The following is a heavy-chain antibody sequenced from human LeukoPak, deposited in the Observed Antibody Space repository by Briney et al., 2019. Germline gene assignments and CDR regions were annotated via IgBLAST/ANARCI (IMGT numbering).Heavy chain of an antibody. CDR1: GFTFTNYP. D-gene: IGHD3-10*01. CDR2: IWYDGSNK. CDR3: ARDYGYGMDV. J-gene: IGHJ6*02. Sequence: GGSLRLSWSASGFTFTNYPMHWVRQAPGKGLEWVAVIWYDGSNKYYADSVKGRFTISRDNSKNTLYLQMNSLRAEDTAVYCCARDYGYGMDVWGQGTTVTVSS. V-gene: IGHV3-33*08.